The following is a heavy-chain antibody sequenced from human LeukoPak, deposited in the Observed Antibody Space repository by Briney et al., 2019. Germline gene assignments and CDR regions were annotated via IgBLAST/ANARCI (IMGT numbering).Heavy chain of an antibody. Sequence: PSETLSLTCTVSGGSITIYWSWIRQPPGKGLEWTGYIYYSGSTNYNPSLKSRVTMSIDTSKNQFSLKLSSVTAADTAVYYCARDFRGNYGSRGMDVWGQGTTVTVSS. J-gene: IGHJ6*02. CDR1: GGSITIY. D-gene: IGHD5-24*01. CDR3: ARDFRGNYGSRGMDV. V-gene: IGHV4-59*01. CDR2: IYYSGST.